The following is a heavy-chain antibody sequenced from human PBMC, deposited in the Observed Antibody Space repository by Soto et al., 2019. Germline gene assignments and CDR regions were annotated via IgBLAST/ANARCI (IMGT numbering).Heavy chain of an antibody. D-gene: IGHD3-16*02. CDR3: ARGTTFGGVIVNRFDP. Sequence: ASVKVSCKASGGTFSSYAISWVRQAPGQGLEWMGGIIPIFGTANYAQKFQGRVTITADESTSTAYMELSSLRSEDTAVYYCARGTTFGGVIVNRFDPWGQGTLVTVSS. CDR1: GGTFSSYA. J-gene: IGHJ5*02. CDR2: IIPIFGTA. V-gene: IGHV1-69*13.